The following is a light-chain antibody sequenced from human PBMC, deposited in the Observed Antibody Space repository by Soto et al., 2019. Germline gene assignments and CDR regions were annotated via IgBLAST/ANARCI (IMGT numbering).Light chain of an antibody. CDR1: QSVSSSY. CDR3: QQYGSSPPYT. Sequence: EIVLTQSPGTLSLSPGERATLSCRASQSVSSSYLAWYQQKPGQAPRLLIYGASSRATGIPDRFSGSGSGKDFTLTISRLEPADFAVYYCQQYGSSPPYTFGQGTKLEIK. J-gene: IGKJ2*01. V-gene: IGKV3-20*01. CDR2: GAS.